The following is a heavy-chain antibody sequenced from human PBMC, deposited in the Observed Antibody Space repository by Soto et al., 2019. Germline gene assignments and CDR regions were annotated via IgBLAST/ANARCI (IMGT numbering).Heavy chain of an antibody. CDR3: VQLLIRRSVDY. D-gene: IGHD3-16*01. V-gene: IGHV3-7*01. CDR1: GFTFRDYW. Sequence: EVQLVESGGGLVQPGGSLRLSCAASGFTFRDYWMNWVRQAPGKGLEWVANIKQDGREKYYVDSVKGRFSIARDNAKNSLYLQMNSLRAEDTAVYYCVQLLIRRSVDYWGQGTLVTVSS. CDR2: IKQDGREK. J-gene: IGHJ4*02.